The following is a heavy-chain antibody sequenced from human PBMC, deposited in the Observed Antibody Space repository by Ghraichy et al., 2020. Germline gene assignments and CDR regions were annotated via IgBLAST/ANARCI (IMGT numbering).Heavy chain of an antibody. CDR3: AKYEYYDILTPNPNWFDP. CDR2: ISGSGGST. J-gene: IGHJ5*02. CDR1: GFTFSSYA. V-gene: IGHV3-23*01. Sequence: GGSLRLSCAASGFTFSSYAMSWVRQAPGKGLEWVSAISGSGGSTYYADSVKGRFTISRDNSKNTLYLQMNSLRAEDTAVYYCAKYEYYDILTPNPNWFDPWGQGTLVTVSS. D-gene: IGHD3-9*01.